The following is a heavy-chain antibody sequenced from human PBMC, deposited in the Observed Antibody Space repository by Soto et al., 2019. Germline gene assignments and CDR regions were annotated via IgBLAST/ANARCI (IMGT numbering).Heavy chain of an antibody. J-gene: IGHJ4*02. CDR3: ARDKGDLEWDFDY. V-gene: IGHV3-21*01. Sequence: WIIQAQGKGLEWVSSVSKTGSYIYYADSVKGRLTSSRDNAKNSLYWQMNSLRAEDTAVYYCARDKGDLEWDFDYWGRGTLVTVSS. CDR2: VSKTGSYI. D-gene: IGHD1-1*01.